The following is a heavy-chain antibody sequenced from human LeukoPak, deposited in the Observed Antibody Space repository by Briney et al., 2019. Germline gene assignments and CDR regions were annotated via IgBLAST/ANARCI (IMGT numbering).Heavy chain of an antibody. J-gene: IGHJ6*03. CDR3: ARARRITPMWYMDV. CDR1: GFTFSSYS. D-gene: IGHD6-6*01. V-gene: IGHV3-48*04. Sequence: PGGSLRLSCVASGFTFSSYSMNWVRQAPGKGLEWVSYISSSSSTIYYADSVKGRVTISRDNAKNSLYLHMNSLRAQETAVCYFARARRITPMWYMDVWGKGTTVTVSS. CDR2: ISSSSSTI.